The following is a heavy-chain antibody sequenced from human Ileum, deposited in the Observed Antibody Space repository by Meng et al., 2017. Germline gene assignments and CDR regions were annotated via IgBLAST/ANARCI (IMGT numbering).Heavy chain of an antibody. CDR3: ARNTVGTTTLDY. V-gene: IGHV1-3*01. CDR2: INGDNGDT. D-gene: IGHD1-1*01. Sequence: QCKLLLSGPKVKSPGASGKVSCKPSGYTFTTYAKHWVRQAPGQGLEWMGWINGDNGDTRYSQKFQGRLTITRDTSASTAYLELSSLTSEDTAVYYCARNTVGTTTLDYWGQGTLVTVSS. CDR1: GYTFTTYA. J-gene: IGHJ4*02.